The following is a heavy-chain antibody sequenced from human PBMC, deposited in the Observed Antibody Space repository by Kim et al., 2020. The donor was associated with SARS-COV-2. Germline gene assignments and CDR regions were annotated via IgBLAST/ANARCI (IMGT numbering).Heavy chain of an antibody. CDR2: ISGSGGST. Sequence: GGSLRLSCAASGFTFSSYAMSWVRQAPGKGLEWVSAISGSGGSTYYADSVKGRFTISRDNSKNTLYLQMNSLRAEDTAVYYCAKDAKDGSGWYLPFDYWGQGTLVTVSS. V-gene: IGHV3-23*01. D-gene: IGHD6-19*01. CDR1: GFTFSSYA. J-gene: IGHJ4*02. CDR3: AKDAKDGSGWYLPFDY.